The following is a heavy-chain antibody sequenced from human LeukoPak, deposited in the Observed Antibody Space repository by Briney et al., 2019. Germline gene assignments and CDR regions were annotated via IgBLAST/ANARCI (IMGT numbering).Heavy chain of an antibody. CDR1: GFTFSSYA. J-gene: IGHJ4*02. D-gene: IGHD2-2*01. Sequence: GGSLRLSYAASGFTFSSYAMSWVRQAPGKGLEWVSVIYSGGSTYYADSVKGRFTISRDDSKNTLYLQMNSLRAEDTAVYYCARDSGQLAFDYWGQGTLVTVSS. V-gene: IGHV3-53*01. CDR3: ARDSGQLAFDY. CDR2: IYSGGST.